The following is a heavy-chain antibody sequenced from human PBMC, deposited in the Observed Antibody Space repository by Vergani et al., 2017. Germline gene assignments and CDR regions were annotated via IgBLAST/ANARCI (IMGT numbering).Heavy chain of an antibody. D-gene: IGHD3-22*01. V-gene: IGHV3-21*01. CDR1: GFTFSSYS. Sequence: EVQLVESGGGLVKPGGSLRLSCGASGFTFSSYSMNWVRQAPGKGLEWVSSISSSSSYIYYADSVKGRFTISRDNAKNSLYLQMNSLRAEDTAVYYCARDPYYYDSSGYYSGGYYYGMDVWGQGTTVTVSS. J-gene: IGHJ6*02. CDR3: ARDPYYYDSSGYYSGGYYYGMDV. CDR2: ISSSSSYI.